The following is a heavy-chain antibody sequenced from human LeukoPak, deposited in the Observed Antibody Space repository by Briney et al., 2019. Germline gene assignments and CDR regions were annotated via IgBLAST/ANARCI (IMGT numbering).Heavy chain of an antibody. J-gene: IGHJ4*02. V-gene: IGHV1-46*01. D-gene: IGHD3-22*01. CDR2: INPSGGST. CDR1: GYTFTSYY. Sequence: ASVKVSCKASGYTFTSYYMHWVRQAPGQGLEWMGIINPSGGSTSYAQKFQGRVTMTRDTSTSTVYMELSSLRSEDTAVYYCARDRAPYDSSGYLLDYWGQGTLVTVSS. CDR3: ARDRAPYDSSGYLLDY.